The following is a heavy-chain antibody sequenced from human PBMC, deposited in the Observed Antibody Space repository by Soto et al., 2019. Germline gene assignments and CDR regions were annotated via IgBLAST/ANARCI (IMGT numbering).Heavy chain of an antibody. V-gene: IGHV3-30-3*01. D-gene: IGHD3-3*01. CDR1: GFTFSGCA. Sequence: GGSLRLCCAAAGFTFSGCAVHWVSQAPGKGLEWVALISYDGSNKYYADSVKGRFTVSSDNSKNTRYLQMNSLRAEDTAVYYCARDKRDLRFLEWSYYFDYWGQGTLVTVSS. CDR2: ISYDGSNK. J-gene: IGHJ4*02. CDR3: ARDKRDLRFLEWSYYFDY.